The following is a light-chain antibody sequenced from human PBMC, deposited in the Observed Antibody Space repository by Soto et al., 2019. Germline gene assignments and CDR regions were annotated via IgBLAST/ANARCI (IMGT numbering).Light chain of an antibody. CDR1: SSNIGSNS. V-gene: IGLV1-47*02. Sequence: QSVLTQPPSASGTPGQTVTISCSGSSSNIGSNSVYWYQQLPGTAPKLPIHSSNQRPSGVPDRFSGSKSGTSASLAVSGLRSEDQADYYCSAWDDSLRGPVFGTGPKPTLL. J-gene: IGLJ1*01. CDR2: SSN. CDR3: SAWDDSLRGPV.